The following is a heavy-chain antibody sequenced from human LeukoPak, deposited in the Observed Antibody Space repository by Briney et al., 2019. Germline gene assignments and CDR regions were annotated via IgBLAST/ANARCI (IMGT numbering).Heavy chain of an antibody. J-gene: IGHJ4*02. CDR2: ISYDGSNK. CDR1: GFTFSSYA. V-gene: IGHV3-30-3*01. D-gene: IGHD1-26*01. CDR3: ARPRYSGSYSYYFDY. Sequence: GGSLRLSCAASGFTFSSYAMHWVRQAPGKGLEWVAVISYDGSNKYYADSVKGRFTISRDNSKNTLYLQMNSLRAEDTAVYYCARPRYSGSYSYYFDYWRQGTLVTVSS.